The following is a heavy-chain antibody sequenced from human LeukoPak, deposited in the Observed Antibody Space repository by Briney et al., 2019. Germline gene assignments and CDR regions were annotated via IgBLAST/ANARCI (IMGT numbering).Heavy chain of an antibody. V-gene: IGHV4-59*02. D-gene: IGHD5-24*01. CDR1: GGSVSSWY. Sequence: PSETLSLTCTVSGGSVSSWYWSWIRQPPGKGLEWIGYIYDSGNTNYNPSLKSRVTISIDTSKNQFSLKLSSVTAADTAVYYCARGEIYYYYYYMDVWGKGTTVTVSS. CDR3: ARGEIYYYYYYMDV. CDR2: IYDSGNT. J-gene: IGHJ6*03.